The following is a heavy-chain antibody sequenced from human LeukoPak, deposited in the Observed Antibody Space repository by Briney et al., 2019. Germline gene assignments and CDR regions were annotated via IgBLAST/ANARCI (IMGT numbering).Heavy chain of an antibody. Sequence: SETLSLTCTVSGGSLSSYYWSWIRQPPGKGLEWIGCIYYSGSTNYNPSLKRQVTISVDTSKGQFSLKLSSVTAADTAVYDCATCPQAYYVFWSGYYDYYYYMDVWGKGTTVTVSS. CDR2: IYYSGST. D-gene: IGHD3-3*01. J-gene: IGHJ6*03. V-gene: IGHV4-59*01. CDR3: ATCPQAYYVFWSGYYDYYYYMDV. CDR1: GGSLSSYY.